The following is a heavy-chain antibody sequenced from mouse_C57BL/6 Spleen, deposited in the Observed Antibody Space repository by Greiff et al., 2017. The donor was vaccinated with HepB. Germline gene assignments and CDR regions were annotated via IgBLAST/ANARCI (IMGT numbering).Heavy chain of an antibody. CDR2: ISSGGSYT. V-gene: IGHV5-6*01. Sequence: EVQRVESGGDLVKPGGSLKLSCAASGFTFSSYGMSWVRQTPDKRLEWVATISSGGSYTYYPDSVKGRFTISRDNAKNTLYLQMSSLKSEDTAMYYCARQNYEWFAYWGQGTLVTVSA. D-gene: IGHD2-4*01. CDR1: GFTFSSYG. CDR3: ARQNYEWFAY. J-gene: IGHJ3*01.